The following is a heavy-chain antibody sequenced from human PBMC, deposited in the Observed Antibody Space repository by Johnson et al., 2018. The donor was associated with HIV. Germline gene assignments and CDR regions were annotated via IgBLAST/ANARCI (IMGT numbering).Heavy chain of an antibody. V-gene: IGHV3-33*06. D-gene: IGHD1-26*01. CDR1: GFTFSSYG. Sequence: QEQLVESGGGVVQPGRSLRLSCAASGFTFSSYGMHWVRQAPGKGLEWVAVIWYDGSNKYYADSVKGRFTISRDNSKNTLYLQMNSLRAEDTAAYYCAKERSGSYSGADAFDIWGQGTMVTVSS. J-gene: IGHJ3*02. CDR3: AKERSGSYSGADAFDI. CDR2: IWYDGSNK.